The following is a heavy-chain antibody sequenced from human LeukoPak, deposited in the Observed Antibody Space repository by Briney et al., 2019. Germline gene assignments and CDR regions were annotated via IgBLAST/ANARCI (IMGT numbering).Heavy chain of an antibody. CDR3: ARLTDYYDSSGYYRNYNWFDP. Sequence: GESLQMSCKGSGYSFGNYWIAWVRQMPGKGLEWMGIIFPGDTDTKYSPSFQGQVTISADKSINTAYLQWSSLTASDTAIYYCARLTDYYDSSGYYRNYNWFDPWGQGTLVTVSS. CDR1: GYSFGNYW. CDR2: IFPGDTDT. D-gene: IGHD3-22*01. J-gene: IGHJ5*02. V-gene: IGHV5-51*01.